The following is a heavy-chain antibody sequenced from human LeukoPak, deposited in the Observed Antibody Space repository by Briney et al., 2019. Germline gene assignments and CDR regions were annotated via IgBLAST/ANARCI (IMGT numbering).Heavy chain of an antibody. V-gene: IGHV1-69*02. D-gene: IGHD2-2*01. J-gene: IGHJ5*02. CDR1: GGTFSSYT. CDR3: ARGPHCSSTSCCRNWFDP. CDR2: IIPILGIA. Sequence: SVKVSCKASGGTFSSYTISWVRQAPGQGLEWMGRIIPILGIANYAQKFQGRVTITADKSTSTAYMELSSLRSEDTAVYYCARGPHCSSTSCCRNWFDPWGQGTLVTVSS.